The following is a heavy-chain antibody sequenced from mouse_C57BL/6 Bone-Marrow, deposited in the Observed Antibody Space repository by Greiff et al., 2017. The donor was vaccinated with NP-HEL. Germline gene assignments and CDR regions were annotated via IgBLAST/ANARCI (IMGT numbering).Heavy chain of an antibody. Sequence: VKLQQPGAELVRPGSSVKLSCKASGYTFTSYWMHWVKQRPIQGLEWIGNIDPSDSETHYNQKFKDKATLTVDKSSSTAYMQLRSLTSEDSAVYYCATHYYGTAWLAYWGQGTLVTVSA. CDR1: GYTFTSYW. CDR2: IDPSDSET. J-gene: IGHJ3*01. CDR3: ATHYYGTAWLAY. D-gene: IGHD1-1*01. V-gene: IGHV1-52*01.